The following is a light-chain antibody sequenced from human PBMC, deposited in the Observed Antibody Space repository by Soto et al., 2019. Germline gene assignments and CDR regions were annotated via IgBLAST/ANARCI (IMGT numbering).Light chain of an antibody. CDR2: GAS. CDR3: QQYNNWPRT. Sequence: EIVMTQSPATLSVSPGERATLSCRASQSVSSNLAWYQQKPGQAPRLLIYGASTRATGIPARFSGSGSGTKFTLPNSSLQSEDFAVYYCQQYNNWPRTFGQGTKVDIQ. J-gene: IGKJ1*01. V-gene: IGKV3-15*01. CDR1: QSVSSN.